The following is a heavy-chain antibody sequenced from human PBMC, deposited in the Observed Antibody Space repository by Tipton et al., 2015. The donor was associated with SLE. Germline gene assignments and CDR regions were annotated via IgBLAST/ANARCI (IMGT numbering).Heavy chain of an antibody. CDR2: IYTSGST. CDR1: GGSISSGSYY. V-gene: IGHV4-61*02. CDR3: ARMDLTGDPFDY. D-gene: IGHD3-9*01. Sequence: TLSLTCTVSGGSISSGSYYWSWTRQPAGKGLEWIGRIYTSGSTNYNPSLKSRVTISVDTSKNQFSLKLSSVTAADTAVYYCARMDLTGDPFDYWGQGTLVTVSS. J-gene: IGHJ4*02.